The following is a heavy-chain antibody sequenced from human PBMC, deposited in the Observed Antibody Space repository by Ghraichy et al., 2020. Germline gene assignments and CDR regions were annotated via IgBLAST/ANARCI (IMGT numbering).Heavy chain of an antibody. Sequence: LSLTCAVYGESLSGYYWSWIRQPPGKGLEWIGEVNHSGSTNYNPSLKSRVTISVDTSKNQFSLQLSSVTAADTAVYYCASHTNVAAAWGQGTLVTVSS. CDR2: VNHSGST. CDR1: GESLSGYY. J-gene: IGHJ5*02. V-gene: IGHV4-34*01. CDR3: ASHTNVAAA. D-gene: IGHD2-8*01.